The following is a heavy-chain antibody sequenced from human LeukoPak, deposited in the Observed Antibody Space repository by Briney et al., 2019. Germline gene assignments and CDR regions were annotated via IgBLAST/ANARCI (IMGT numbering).Heavy chain of an antibody. CDR3: ANVGSGSSTSPQVFDY. D-gene: IGHD3-10*01. Sequence: GGSLRLSCAASGFTFSSYGMHWVRQAPGKGLEWVAVISYDGSNKYYADSVKGRFTISRDNSKNTLYLQMNGLRAEDTAVYYCANVGSGSSTSPQVFDYWGQGTLVTVSS. J-gene: IGHJ4*02. V-gene: IGHV3-30*18. CDR1: GFTFSSYG. CDR2: ISYDGSNK.